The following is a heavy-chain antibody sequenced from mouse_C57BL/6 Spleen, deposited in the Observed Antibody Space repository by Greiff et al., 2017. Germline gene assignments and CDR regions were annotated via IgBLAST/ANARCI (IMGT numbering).Heavy chain of an antibody. CDR1: GYTFTDYN. Sequence: EVQLQQSGPELVKPGASVKIPCKASGYTFTDYNMDWVKQSHGKSLEWIGDINPNNGGTIYNQKFKGKATLTVDKSSSTAYMELRSLTSEDTAVYYCARDRSGMYYFDYWGQGTTLTVSS. V-gene: IGHV1-18*01. CDR3: ARDRSGMYYFDY. CDR2: INPNNGGT. J-gene: IGHJ2*01. D-gene: IGHD4-1*01.